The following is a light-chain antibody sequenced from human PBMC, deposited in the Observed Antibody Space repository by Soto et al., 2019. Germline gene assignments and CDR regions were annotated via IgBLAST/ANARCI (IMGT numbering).Light chain of an antibody. CDR3: HQYNNWPRT. Sequence: ETVMTQSPATLSVSPGERATLSCRASQSISSDLAWYQQKPGQAPRLRIYGASTTATGIPGRFSGSGSGREFTLTISSLQSEDFAVYYCHQYNNWPRTFGQGTKLEIK. V-gene: IGKV3-15*01. CDR1: QSISSD. CDR2: GAS. J-gene: IGKJ2*01.